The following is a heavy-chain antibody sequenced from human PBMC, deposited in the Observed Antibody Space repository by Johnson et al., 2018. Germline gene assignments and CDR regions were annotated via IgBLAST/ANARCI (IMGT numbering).Heavy chain of an antibody. CDR1: EFSFGSYW. CDR3: VRNNGYERFDS. J-gene: IGHJ4*02. Sequence: VQLQESGGGLVQPGGSLRLSCVDSEFSFGSYWMSWVRKAPGKGLEWVANINGDGSVTYFADSMTRRFTVSRDNAKNSLFLQMNSLRVEDTAVYYGVRNNGYERFDSWGQRTLVTVSS. CDR2: INGDGSVT. D-gene: IGHD5-12*01. V-gene: IGHV3-7*01.